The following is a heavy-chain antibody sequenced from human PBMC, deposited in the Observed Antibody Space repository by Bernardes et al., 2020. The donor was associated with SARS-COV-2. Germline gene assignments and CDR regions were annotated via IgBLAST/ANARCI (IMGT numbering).Heavy chain of an antibody. CDR2: IYSGGTA. Sequence: GSLRLSCAASGFTVSHNYMNWVRQAPGMGLEWVSVIYSGGTASYADSVKDRFTVSRDNSKNTLYLQMNSLRAEDTAVYFCAKGGGSSWDFYLDYWGQGTLVTVSS. J-gene: IGHJ4*02. V-gene: IGHV3-66*01. CDR3: AKGGGSSWDFYLDY. CDR1: GFTVSHNY. D-gene: IGHD6-13*01.